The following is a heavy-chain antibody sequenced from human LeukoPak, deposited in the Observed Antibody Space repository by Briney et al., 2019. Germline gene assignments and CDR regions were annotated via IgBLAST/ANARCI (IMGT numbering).Heavy chain of an antibody. CDR1: GFTFSSYG. CDR2: ISYHGSNK. D-gene: IGHD3-3*01. J-gene: IGHJ4*02. V-gene: IGHV3-30*18. Sequence: PGRSLRLSCAASGFTFSSYGMYWVRQAPGKGLEWVAVISYHGSNKYYADSVKGRFTISGDNSKNTLYLQMNSLRGEDTAVYYCAKGRDSWRNKIDYWGQGTLVTVSS. CDR3: AKGRDSWRNKIDY.